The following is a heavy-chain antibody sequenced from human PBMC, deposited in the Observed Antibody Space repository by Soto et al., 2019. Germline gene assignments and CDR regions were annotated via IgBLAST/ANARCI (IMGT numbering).Heavy chain of an antibody. V-gene: IGHV4-31*03. CDR3: ARGSAGDEDYYYGIDV. CDR1: GGSISSGGYY. Sequence: QVQLQESGPGLVKPSQTLSLTCTVSGGSISSGGYYWSWIRQHPGKGLEWIGYIYYSGSTYYNPSLKSRVTISVDTSKNQFSLKLSSVTAADTAVYYCARGSAGDEDYYYGIDVWGQGTTVTVSS. D-gene: IGHD7-27*01. J-gene: IGHJ6*02. CDR2: IYYSGST.